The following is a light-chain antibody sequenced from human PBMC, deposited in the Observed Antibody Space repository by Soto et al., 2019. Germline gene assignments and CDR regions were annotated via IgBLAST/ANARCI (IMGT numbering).Light chain of an antibody. CDR1: QSVSSW. CDR3: QQYKSYSQWT. CDR2: DAS. V-gene: IGKV1-5*01. Sequence: DIQMTQSPSTLSASVGDRVTITCRASQSVSSWLAWYQQQSGKAPKLLIYDASTLESGVPSRFSGSGSGTEFTLTISSLQPDDFATYYCQQYKSYSQWTFGQGTKVDIK. J-gene: IGKJ1*01.